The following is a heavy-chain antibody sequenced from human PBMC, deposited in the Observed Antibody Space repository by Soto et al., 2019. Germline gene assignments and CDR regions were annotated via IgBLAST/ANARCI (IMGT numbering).Heavy chain of an antibody. CDR3: ARGQYYYDSSGSTRGWFDP. Sequence: QVQLVQSGAEVKKPGSSVKVSCKASGGTFSSYAISWVRQAPGQGLEWMGGIIPIFGTANYAQKFQGRVTITADESTSTAYMEVSSVRSEDRAVYYCARGQYYYDSSGSTRGWFDPWGQGTLVTVSS. D-gene: IGHD3-22*01. CDR1: GGTFSSYA. J-gene: IGHJ5*02. CDR2: IIPIFGTA. V-gene: IGHV1-69*01.